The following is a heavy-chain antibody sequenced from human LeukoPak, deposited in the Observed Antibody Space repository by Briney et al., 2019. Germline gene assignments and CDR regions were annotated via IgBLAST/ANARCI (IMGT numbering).Heavy chain of an antibody. CDR3: AREGSTNILDY. V-gene: IGHV4-59*01. D-gene: IGHD2-2*01. CDR1: GGSISNYY. Sequence: SETLSLTCTVSGGSISNYYWSWIRQPPGKGLEWIGYIYSSGSTNYNPSLKSRVTISVNTSKNQFSLKLSSVTAADTAVYYCAREGSTNILDYWGQGTLVTVSS. J-gene: IGHJ4*02. CDR2: IYSSGST.